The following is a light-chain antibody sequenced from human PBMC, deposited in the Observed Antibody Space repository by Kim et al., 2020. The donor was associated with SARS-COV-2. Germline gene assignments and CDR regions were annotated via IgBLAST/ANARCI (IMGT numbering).Light chain of an antibody. CDR3: SSYTSSSTRV. V-gene: IGLV2-14*03. CDR2: DVS. J-gene: IGLJ3*02. Sequence: GQSITSSCTGTSSDVGGYNYVSWYQQHPGKAPKLMIYDVSNRPSGVSNRFSGSKSGNTASLTISGLQAEDEADYYCSSYTSSSTRVFGGGTQLTV. CDR1: SSDVGGYNY.